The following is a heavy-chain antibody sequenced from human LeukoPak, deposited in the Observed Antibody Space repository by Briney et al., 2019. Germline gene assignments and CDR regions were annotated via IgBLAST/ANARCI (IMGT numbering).Heavy chain of an antibody. CDR1: GMTSSNHW. Sequence: GGSLRLSCAASGMTSSNHWMHWVRQAPGKGLVWVSLIKTDGRTTIYADSVKGRFTISRDNGKSTLYLQMNSLRAEDTAIYYCTTGPSYGYEWWGQGTVVTVSS. J-gene: IGHJ4*02. D-gene: IGHD3-16*01. CDR2: IKTDGRTT. V-gene: IGHV3-74*01. CDR3: TTGPSYGYEW.